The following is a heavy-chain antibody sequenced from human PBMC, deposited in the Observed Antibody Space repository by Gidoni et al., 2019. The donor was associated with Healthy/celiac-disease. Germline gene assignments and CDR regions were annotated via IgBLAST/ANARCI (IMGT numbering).Heavy chain of an antibody. V-gene: IGHV2-70*04. J-gene: IGHJ3*02. CDR3: ARIPLGYCTNGVCAGGAFDI. Sequence: QVTLKESGPALVTPTQTLTLTCTFSGFSLSTSGMRVSWIRQPPGKALEWLARIDWDDDKFYSTSLKTRLTISKDTSKNQVVLTMTNMDPVDTATYYCARIPLGYCTNGVCAGGAFDIWGQGTMVTVSS. CDR2: IDWDDDK. CDR1: GFSLSTSGMR. D-gene: IGHD2-8*01.